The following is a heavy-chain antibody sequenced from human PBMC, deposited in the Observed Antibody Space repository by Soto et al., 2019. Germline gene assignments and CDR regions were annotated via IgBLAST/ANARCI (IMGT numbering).Heavy chain of an antibody. D-gene: IGHD2-15*01. CDR3: ARELVLGLKSAFDM. CDR2: ISGSGGST. CDR1: GFTFSSYA. Sequence: PGGSLRLSCAASGFTFSSYAMSWVRQAPGKGLEWVSAISGSGGSTYYADSVKGRFTISRDNAKNSLYLHMNSLRDEDTAVYFCARELVLGLKSAFDMWGQGTLVTVSS. V-gene: IGHV3-23*01. J-gene: IGHJ3*02.